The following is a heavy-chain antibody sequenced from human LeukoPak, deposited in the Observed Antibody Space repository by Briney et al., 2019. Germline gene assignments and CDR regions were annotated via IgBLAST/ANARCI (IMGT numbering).Heavy chain of an antibody. V-gene: IGHV3-23*01. CDR1: GFTFSSYG. J-gene: IGHJ5*02. CDR3: AGLWFGTYNWFDP. D-gene: IGHD3-10*01. Sequence: PGGSLRLSCAASGFTFSSYGMHWVRQAPGKGLEWVSVISDTGDNTYYADSVKGRFTISRDNPKNTLYLQMNSLRAEDTAVYYCAGLWFGTYNWFDPWGQGTLVTVSS. CDR2: ISDTGDNT.